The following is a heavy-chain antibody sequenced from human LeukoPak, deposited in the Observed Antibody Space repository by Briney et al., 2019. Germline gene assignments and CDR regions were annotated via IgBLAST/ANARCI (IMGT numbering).Heavy chain of an antibody. J-gene: IGHJ3*02. Sequence: SETLSLTCTVSDYSISSGYYWGWIRQPPGKGLEWIGSIYHSGSTYYNPSVKSRVTMSVDTSKNQFSLKLSSVTAADTAVYYCARDGDPTVTTFFDIWGQGTSVTVSS. CDR1: DYSISSGYY. D-gene: IGHD4-17*01. V-gene: IGHV4-38-2*02. CDR3: ARDGDPTVTTFFDI. CDR2: IYHSGST.